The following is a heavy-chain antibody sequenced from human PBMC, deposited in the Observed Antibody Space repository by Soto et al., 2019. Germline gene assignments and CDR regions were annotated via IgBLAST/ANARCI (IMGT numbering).Heavy chain of an antibody. V-gene: IGHV3-23*01. CDR1: GFTFSSSD. CDR3: AKDRFSSGYDAFDV. CDR2: ISYNGVHT. Sequence: GGSLRLSCAVSGFTFSSSDMGWVRQAPGKGLEWVAGISYNGVHTYTYYTDSVKGRFTIFRDTSKNTLYLQMNSLRAEDTAVYYCAKDRFSSGYDAFDVWGQGTMVTVSS. J-gene: IGHJ3*01. D-gene: IGHD6-19*01.